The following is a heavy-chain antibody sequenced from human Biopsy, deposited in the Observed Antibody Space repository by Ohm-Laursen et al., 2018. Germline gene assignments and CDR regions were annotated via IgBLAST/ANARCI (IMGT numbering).Heavy chain of an antibody. CDR2: INHRGSA. CDR3: ARALDYYDPYYYYAMDV. V-gene: IGHV4-34*01. J-gene: IGHJ6*02. D-gene: IGHD3-16*01. CDR1: GESFNGYY. Sequence: SDTLSLTYAVYGESFNGYYWSWIRQTPGKGLEWIGEINHRGSASYNPSLKSRITVLVDTSKNQFSLKLRSVSAADTAVYFCARALDYYDPYYYYAMDVWGQGTSVTVSS.